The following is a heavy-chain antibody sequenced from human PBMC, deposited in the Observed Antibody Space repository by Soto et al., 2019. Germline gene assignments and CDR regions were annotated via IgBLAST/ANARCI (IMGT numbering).Heavy chain of an antibody. CDR3: AKGGRQWLVTSDFNY. CDR2: VSHDGRNT. V-gene: IGHV3-30*18. Sequence: VQLVESGGGVVQPGRSLRLSCAASGFTFSDYAMHWVRQAPGKGLEWVAVVSHDGRNTHYADSVKGRLTISRDSSKNPVSLEMPSLRAEDTAVYYCAKGGRQWLVTSDFNYWGQGALVTVSS. CDR1: GFTFSDYA. J-gene: IGHJ4*02. D-gene: IGHD6-19*01.